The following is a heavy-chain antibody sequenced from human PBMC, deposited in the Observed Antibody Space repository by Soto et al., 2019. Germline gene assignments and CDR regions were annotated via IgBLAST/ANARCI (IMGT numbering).Heavy chain of an antibody. CDR1: GFTFSSYW. Sequence: EVQLVESGGGLVQPGGSLRLSCAASGFTFSSYWMSWVRQAPGKGLEWVANIKQDGNEKFYVDSVKGRFTISRDNAKNSRFLKMNCRTAENRAVYYCARVKGLAGEYGGRGPLV. V-gene: IGHV3-7*05. CDR3: ARVKGLAGEY. J-gene: IGHJ4*02. D-gene: IGHD2-15*01. CDR2: IKQDGNEK.